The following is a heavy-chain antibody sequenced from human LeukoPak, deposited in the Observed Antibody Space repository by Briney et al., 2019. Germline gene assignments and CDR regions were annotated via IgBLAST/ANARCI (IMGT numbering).Heavy chain of an antibody. CDR2: ISSNSDTI. CDR1: GFTLGDYD. V-gene: IGHV3-9*01. J-gene: IGHJ4*02. Sequence: PGGSLRLSCAASGFTLGDYDIHWVRQAPGKGPEWVSSISSNSDTIAYAEPVKGRFTVSRDNTINSLYLQMDSLRVEDTASYYCLTSSFDHWGQGTLVTVSS. CDR3: LTSSFDH.